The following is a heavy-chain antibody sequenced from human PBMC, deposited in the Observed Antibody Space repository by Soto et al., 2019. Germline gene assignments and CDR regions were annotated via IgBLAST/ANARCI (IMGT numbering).Heavy chain of an antibody. Sequence: PSETLTLTCFFYGYSITAGGYYWSWIRHHPGKGLEWIGSFYSSGSIIYNPSLMSRVSISGDTSSNQFSMSLTSVTASDTARYYCARMYSSGSGWFHPWGQGTLVTGSS. D-gene: IGHD6-19*01. J-gene: IGHJ5*02. V-gene: IGHV4-31*03. CDR2: FYSSGSI. CDR3: ARMYSSGSGWFHP. CDR1: GYSITAGGYY.